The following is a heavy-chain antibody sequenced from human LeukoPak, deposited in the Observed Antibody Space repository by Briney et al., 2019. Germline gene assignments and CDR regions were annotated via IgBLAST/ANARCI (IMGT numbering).Heavy chain of an antibody. J-gene: IGHJ4*02. CDR3: ARDRTYYDSTGYYFDF. V-gene: IGHV4-4*07. CDR2: FSGSGST. D-gene: IGHD3-22*01. CDR1: GGSISGYY. Sequence: PSETLSLTCTVSGGSISGYYWSWVRQPAGKGLGWIARFSGSGSTNYNPSLKSRVTLSVDTSKNQFSLKLSSVTAADTAVYYCARDRTYYDSTGYYFDFWGQGTLVTVSS.